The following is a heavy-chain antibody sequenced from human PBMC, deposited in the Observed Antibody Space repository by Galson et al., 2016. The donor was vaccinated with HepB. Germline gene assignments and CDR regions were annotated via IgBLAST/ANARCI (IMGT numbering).Heavy chain of an antibody. CDR1: GFTFSSYA. Sequence: SCAASGFTFSSYAMYWVRQAPGKGLEWVAVISYDGSNKYYADSVKGRFIISRDNSKNTLYLQMNSLRKEDTAVYYCARPRVSTSSWYNCFDPWGQGPLVTVSS. D-gene: IGHD6-13*01. CDR3: ARPRVSTSSWYNCFDP. CDR2: ISYDGSNK. V-gene: IGHV3-30*04. J-gene: IGHJ5*02.